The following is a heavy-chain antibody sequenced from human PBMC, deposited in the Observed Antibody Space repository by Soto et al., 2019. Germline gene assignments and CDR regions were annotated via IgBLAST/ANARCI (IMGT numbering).Heavy chain of an antibody. V-gene: IGHV1-69*13. J-gene: IGHJ4*02. CDR2: IIPIFGTA. D-gene: IGHD3-22*01. CDR3: ARDPPIPHVYESSGYYFHY. CDR1: GCPSSSYA. Sequence: SVKFSCTASGCPSSSYAISWVGHAPGQGLQWMGGIIPIFGTANSAQKFQGRVPITADESTSTAYMELSSLKSEDTAVYYCARDPPIPHVYESSGYYFHYWGQGTLVTVPS.